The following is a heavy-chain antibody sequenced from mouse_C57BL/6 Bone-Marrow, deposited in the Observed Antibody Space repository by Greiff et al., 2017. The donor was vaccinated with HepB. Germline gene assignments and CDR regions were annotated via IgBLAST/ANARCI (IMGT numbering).Heavy chain of an antibody. J-gene: IGHJ2*01. CDR1: GFTFSTSG. V-gene: IGHV5-6*01. Sequence: EVQLVESGGDLVRPGGSLKLSCAASGFTFSTSGMSWVRQSPDKRLEWVATINTGGTYIYYADNVRGRFTISKDSAKNTLFLLMNSVKSEDSARWYCTRDRFGYYFDYWGRGTTLTGS. CDR2: INTGGTYI. D-gene: IGHD2-14*01. CDR3: TRDRFGYYFDY.